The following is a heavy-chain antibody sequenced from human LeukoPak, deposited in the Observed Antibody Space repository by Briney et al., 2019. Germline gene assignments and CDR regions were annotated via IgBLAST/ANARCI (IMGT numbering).Heavy chain of an antibody. CDR2: ISGSDGST. CDR1: GLTFSSYG. J-gene: IGHJ6*02. Sequence: GGSLRLSCAAFGLTFSSYGMSWVRQAPGKGLDWVSTISGSDGSTCYADSVKGRFTISRDNSKNTLYLQMNSLRAEDTAVYYCATGGYYYYYGMDVWGQGTTVTVSS. CDR3: ATGGYYYYYGMDV. V-gene: IGHV3-23*01.